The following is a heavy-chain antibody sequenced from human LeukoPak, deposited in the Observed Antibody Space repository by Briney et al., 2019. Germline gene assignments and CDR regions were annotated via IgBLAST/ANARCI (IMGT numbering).Heavy chain of an antibody. CDR2: ISSSGSTI. CDR3: ARDFGSYYGSAFDI. D-gene: IGHD1-26*01. CDR1: GFTFSSYE. J-gene: IGHJ3*02. Sequence: PGGSLRLSCAASGFTFSSYEMNWVRQAPGKGREWVSYISSSGSTIYYADYVKGRFTISRDNAKNSLYLQMNSLRAEDTAVYYCARDFGSYYGSAFDIWGQGTMVTVSS. V-gene: IGHV3-48*03.